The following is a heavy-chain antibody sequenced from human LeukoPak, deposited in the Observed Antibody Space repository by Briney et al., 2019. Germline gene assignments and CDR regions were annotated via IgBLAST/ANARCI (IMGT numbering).Heavy chain of an antibody. V-gene: IGHV1-2*02. CDR1: GYTFTGYY. CDR3: AREGRNDCSSTSCYPTRAAWFDP. J-gene: IGHJ5*02. D-gene: IGHD2-2*01. Sequence: GASVKVSCKASGYTFTGYYMHWVRQAPGQGLEWMGWINPNSGGTNYAQKFQGRVTMTRDTSISTAYMELSRLRSDDTAVYYCAREGRNDCSSTSCYPTRAAWFDPWGQGTLVTVSS. CDR2: INPNSGGT.